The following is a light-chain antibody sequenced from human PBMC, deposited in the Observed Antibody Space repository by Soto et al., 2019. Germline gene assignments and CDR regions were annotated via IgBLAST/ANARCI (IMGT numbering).Light chain of an antibody. J-gene: IGLJ3*02. CDR3: SSYAGSYTLEV. V-gene: IGLV2-11*01. CDR1: RSDVGGYDY. Sequence: QSALTQPRSVSGSPGQSVTISCSGTRSDVGGYDYVSWYQQHPGKAPKLMIYDVSQRPSGVPDRSSGSKAGNAASLTISGLQAEDEADYYCSSYAGSYTLEVFGGGTKLTVL. CDR2: DVS.